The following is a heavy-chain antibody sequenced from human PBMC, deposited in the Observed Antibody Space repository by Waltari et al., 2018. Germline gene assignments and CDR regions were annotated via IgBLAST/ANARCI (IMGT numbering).Heavy chain of an antibody. CDR3: ARATVFGVVTDTFDI. D-gene: IGHD3-3*01. CDR2: ISYSGDT. J-gene: IGHJ3*02. CDR1: GASIRGYH. V-gene: IGHV4-59*01. Sequence: VQLQESGPGLVKPSETLSLTCAVSGASIRGYHWTWIRQPPGGGLEWIGHISYSGDTAYGPSLRSRVTISVGTSKNHFSLKLTSVTAADTAVYYCARATVFGVVTDTFDIWSQGTMVTVSS.